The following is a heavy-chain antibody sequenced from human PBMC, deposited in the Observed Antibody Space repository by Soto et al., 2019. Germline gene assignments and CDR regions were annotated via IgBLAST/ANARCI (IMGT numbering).Heavy chain of an antibody. CDR3: ARGLSVTLFDN. CDR1: GGSISTGGYY. CDR2: IYYSGST. J-gene: IGHJ4*02. V-gene: IGHV4-31*03. Sequence: QVQLQESGPGLVKPSQTLSLTCTVSGGSISTGGYYWTWIRQHPGKGLEWIGYIYYSGSTYYTPSVTSRVTISVDTSKNQFSLKLSSVTAADTAVYYCARGLSVTLFDNWGKGTVVTVSS. D-gene: IGHD4-17*01.